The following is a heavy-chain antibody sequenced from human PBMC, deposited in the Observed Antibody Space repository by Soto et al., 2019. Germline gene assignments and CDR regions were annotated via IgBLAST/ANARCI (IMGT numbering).Heavy chain of an antibody. J-gene: IGHJ4*02. Sequence: EVQLLESGGGLVQPGGSLRLSCAASGFTFSSYAMSWVRQAPGKGLEWVSAISGSGGSTYYADSVKGRFTISRDNSKNTLYLQMNSLRAEDTPVYYCAKDRQKYSGYDQFDYWGQGTLVTVSS. CDR2: ISGSGGST. CDR3: AKDRQKYSGYDQFDY. V-gene: IGHV3-23*01. CDR1: GFTFSSYA. D-gene: IGHD5-12*01.